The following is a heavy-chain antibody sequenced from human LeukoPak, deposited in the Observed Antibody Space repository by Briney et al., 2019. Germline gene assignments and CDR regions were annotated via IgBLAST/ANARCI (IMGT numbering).Heavy chain of an antibody. V-gene: IGHV3-30*04. CDR3: ARGLWFGESLYSRGGIDF. D-gene: IGHD3-10*01. J-gene: IGHJ4*02. Sequence: GGSLRLSCAASGFTFSNYAMHWVRQAPGKGPERVAFISNDGSQRFDADSVKGRFTISRDNSKNTLYLQVNSLRLDDTAVYYCARGLWFGESLYSRGGIDFWGQGTLVTVSS. CDR1: GFTFSNYA. CDR2: ISNDGSQR.